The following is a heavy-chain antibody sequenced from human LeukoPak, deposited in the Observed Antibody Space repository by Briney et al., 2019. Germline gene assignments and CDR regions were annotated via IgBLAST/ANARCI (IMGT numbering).Heavy chain of an antibody. V-gene: IGHV3-9*01. J-gene: IGHJ4*02. CDR1: GFTFDDYA. CDR3: ARLIDSSGYHNYFDY. Sequence: GGSLRLSCAASGFTFDDYAMHWVRQAPGKGLEWVSGISWNSGSIGYADSVKGRFTISRDNAKNSLYLQMNSLRAEDTALYYCARLIDSSGYHNYFDYWGQGTLVTVSS. D-gene: IGHD3-22*01. CDR2: ISWNSGSI.